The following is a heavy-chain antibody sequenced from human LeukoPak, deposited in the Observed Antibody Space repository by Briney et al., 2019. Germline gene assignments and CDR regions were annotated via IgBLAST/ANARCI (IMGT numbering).Heavy chain of an antibody. V-gene: IGHV3-23*01. Sequence: TGGSLRLSCAASGFTFSDYHMTWIRQAPGKGLEWVSGISGSGGGTFYADSVKGRFTVSRDNSKNTLYLQMNSLRAEDTALYYCAKHAGSGWYSDLDYWGQGTLVTVSS. J-gene: IGHJ4*02. D-gene: IGHD6-19*01. CDR1: GFTFSDYH. CDR3: AKHAGSGWYSDLDY. CDR2: ISGSGGGT.